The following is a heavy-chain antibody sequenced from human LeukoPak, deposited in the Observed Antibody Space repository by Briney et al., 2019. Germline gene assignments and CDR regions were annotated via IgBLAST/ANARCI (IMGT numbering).Heavy chain of an antibody. Sequence: PGGSLRLSCAASGLTFSSHWMHWVRQAPGKGLVWVSRINSDGSSTSYADSVKGRFTISRDNAKNTLYLQMNSLRAEDTAVYYCAREGVWRQQLVDYYYGMDVWGQGTTVTVSS. V-gene: IGHV3-74*01. D-gene: IGHD6-13*01. CDR3: AREGVWRQQLVDYYYGMDV. J-gene: IGHJ6*02. CDR1: GLTFSSHW. CDR2: INSDGSST.